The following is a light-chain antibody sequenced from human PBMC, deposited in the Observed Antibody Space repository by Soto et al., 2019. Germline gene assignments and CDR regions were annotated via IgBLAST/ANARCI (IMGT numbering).Light chain of an antibody. CDR2: DAS. J-gene: IGKJ1*01. CDR1: QTVSSAY. CDR3: QQYGTSPQM. V-gene: IGKV3-20*01. Sequence: EIVLTQSPGTLSLSPGDSATLSCRASQTVSSAYVAWYQQKPGQAPKLLTYDASRRASGTPDRFSGSGSGTDYTLTISRLEPEDFAVYYCQQYGTSPQMFGQGTKVEIK.